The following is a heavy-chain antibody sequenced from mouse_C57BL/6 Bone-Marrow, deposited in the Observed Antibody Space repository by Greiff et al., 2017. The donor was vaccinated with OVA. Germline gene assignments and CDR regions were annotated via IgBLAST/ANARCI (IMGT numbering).Heavy chain of an antibody. CDR2: INPSSGYT. CDR3: ATQYYGSSYPLDY. V-gene: IGHV1-7*01. J-gene: IGHJ2*01. D-gene: IGHD1-1*01. CDR1: GYTFTSYW. Sequence: VQLQQSGAELAKPGASVKLSCKASGYTFTSYWMHWVKQRPGQGLEWIGYINPSSGYTKYNQKFKDKATLTADKSSSTAYMQLSSLTYEDSAVYYCATQYYGSSYPLDYWGQGTTLTVSS.